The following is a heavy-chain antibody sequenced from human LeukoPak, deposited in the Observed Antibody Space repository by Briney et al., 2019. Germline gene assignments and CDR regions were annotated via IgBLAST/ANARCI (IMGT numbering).Heavy chain of an antibody. V-gene: IGHV3-74*01. Sequence: GGSLRLSCAASGFTFSKYWMLWVRQAPGKGLESVSRINTDGTVTTYADSVKGRFTVSRDNADNTMFLQVNSVRDEDTAVHYCATKQWLAPPPDSWGQGTPVTVSS. CDR3: ATKQWLAPPPDS. CDR2: INTDGTVT. J-gene: IGHJ4*02. CDR1: GFTFSKYW. D-gene: IGHD6-19*01.